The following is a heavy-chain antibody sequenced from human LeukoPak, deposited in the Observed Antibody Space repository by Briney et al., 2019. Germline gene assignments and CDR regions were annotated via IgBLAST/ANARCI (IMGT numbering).Heavy chain of an antibody. Sequence: PSETLSLTCTVYGGSFSGNYWSWIRQPPGKGLEWIGEINHSGSTNYNPSLKSRVTISVDTSKNQFSLKLSSVTAADTAVYYCAREDDSSGFGFDYWGQGTLVTVSS. J-gene: IGHJ4*02. V-gene: IGHV4-34*01. D-gene: IGHD3-22*01. CDR3: AREDDSSGFGFDY. CDR2: INHSGST. CDR1: GGSFSGNY.